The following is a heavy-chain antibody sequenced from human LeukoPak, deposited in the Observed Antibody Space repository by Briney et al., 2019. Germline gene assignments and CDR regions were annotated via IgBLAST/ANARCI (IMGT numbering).Heavy chain of an antibody. J-gene: IGHJ5*02. CDR3: ARGTVSAVTNWFDP. CDR2: IYYSGST. Sequence: PSETLSLTCTVSGGSISSYYWSWIRQPPGKGLEWIGYIYYSGSTNYNPSLKSRVTISVDTSKNQFSLKLSSVTAADTAVYYCARGTVSAVTNWFDPWRRGTLVTVSS. D-gene: IGHD4-23*01. V-gene: IGHV4-59*01. CDR1: GGSISSYY.